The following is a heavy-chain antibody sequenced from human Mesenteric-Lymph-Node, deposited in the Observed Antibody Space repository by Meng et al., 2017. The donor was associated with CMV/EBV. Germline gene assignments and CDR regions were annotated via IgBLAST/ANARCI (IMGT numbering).Heavy chain of an antibody. D-gene: IGHD3-22*01. V-gene: IGHV3-48*03. CDR2: ISSSGGTI. J-gene: IGHJ4*02. Sequence: GESLKISCAAAGFTFSEYEMDWVRQAPGKGLEWVAYISSSGGTIYYADSVKGRFTISRDNSKNTLYLQMNSLRPEDTAVYYCSTFLNYYDTSGSHSCWGQGTLVTVSS. CDR3: STFLNYYDTSGSHSC. CDR1: GFTFSEYE.